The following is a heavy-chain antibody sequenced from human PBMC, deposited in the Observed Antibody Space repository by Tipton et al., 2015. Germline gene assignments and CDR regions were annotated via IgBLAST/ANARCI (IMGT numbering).Heavy chain of an antibody. CDR2: TYYRSKWYS. CDR3: ARASIIQGYYHDSSRYYLFNS. V-gene: IGHV6-1*01. Sequence: GLVKPSQTLSLTCAISGDSVSSNSAAWNWIRQSPSRGLEWLGNTYYRSKWYSDYAVSVKSRITINSDTSKNQFSLQLNSVTPEDTAVYYCARASIIQGYYHDSSRYYLFNSWGQGTLVTVSS. CDR1: GDSVSSNSAA. J-gene: IGHJ1*01. D-gene: IGHD3-22*01.